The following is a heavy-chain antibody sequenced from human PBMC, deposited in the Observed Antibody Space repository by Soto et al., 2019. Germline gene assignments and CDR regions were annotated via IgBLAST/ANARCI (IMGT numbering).Heavy chain of an antibody. D-gene: IGHD3-10*01. Sequence: QVQLQESGPGLVKPSQTLSLTCTVSGGSISSGGYYWSWIRQHPGKGLEWIGYIYYSGSTYYNPSLKSRVTISVDTSKNQVSLKLSSVTAADTAVYYCARVPEVRGVDPRFDYWGQGTLVTVSS. CDR2: IYYSGST. CDR1: GGSISSGGYY. CDR3: ARVPEVRGVDPRFDY. J-gene: IGHJ4*02. V-gene: IGHV4-31*03.